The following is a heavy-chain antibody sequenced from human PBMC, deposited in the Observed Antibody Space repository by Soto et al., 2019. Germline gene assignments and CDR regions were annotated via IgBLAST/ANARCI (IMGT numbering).Heavy chain of an antibody. V-gene: IGHV3-74*01. D-gene: IGHD2-2*01. CDR1: EFTFSTYW. Sequence: GGSLRLSCAASEFTFSTYWMHWVRQAPGKGLVWVSRINSDGSRTTYADSVRGRFTISRDNAKNTLYLQMNSLRPEDTAVYYCARGEGSCTSTTCYAGKSWFDPWGQGTPVTVSS. CDR2: INSDGSRT. J-gene: IGHJ5*02. CDR3: ARGEGSCTSTTCYAGKSWFDP.